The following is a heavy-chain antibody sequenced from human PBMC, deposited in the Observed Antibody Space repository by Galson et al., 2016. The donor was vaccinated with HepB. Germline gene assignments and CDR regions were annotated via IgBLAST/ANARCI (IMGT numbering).Heavy chain of an antibody. D-gene: IGHD3-3*01. CDR2: ISGSGGST. CDR1: GFTFSSYA. V-gene: IGHV3-23*01. J-gene: IGHJ6*02. Sequence: SLRLSCAASGFTFSSYAMSWVRQAPGKGLEWVSAISGSGGSTYYADSVKGRFTISRDNSKNTLYLQMNSLRAEDTAVYYFAKDLGFLEWLTFDSYYYYGMDVWGQGTTVTVSS. CDR3: AKDLGFLEWLTFDSYYYYGMDV.